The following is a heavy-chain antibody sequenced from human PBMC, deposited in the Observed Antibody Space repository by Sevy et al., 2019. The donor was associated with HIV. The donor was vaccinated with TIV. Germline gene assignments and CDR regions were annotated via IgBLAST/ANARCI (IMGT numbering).Heavy chain of an antibody. J-gene: IGHJ3*02. CDR3: AKPTLIVVVITPDAFDI. Sequence: GGSLRLSCAASGFTFSSYAMSWVRQAPGKGLEWVSAISGSGGSTYYADSVKGRFTISRDNSKNTLYLQMNSLGAEDTAVYYCAKPTLIVVVITPDAFDIWGQGTMVTVSS. CDR2: ISGSGGST. V-gene: IGHV3-23*01. D-gene: IGHD3-22*01. CDR1: GFTFSSYA.